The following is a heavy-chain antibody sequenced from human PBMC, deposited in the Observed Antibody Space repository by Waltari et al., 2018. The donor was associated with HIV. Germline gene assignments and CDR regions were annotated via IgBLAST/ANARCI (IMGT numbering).Heavy chain of an antibody. CDR2: ISYYGDNK. D-gene: IGHD6-19*01. CDR3: AKGASGWSPGY. Sequence: QVQLVESGGGVVQPGRSLRLSCAASGFTFSSYAMHWVRQAPGKGLEWVAVISYYGDNKYYADSVKGRFTISRDNSKNTLDLQMNSLRAEDTAVYYCAKGASGWSPGYWGQGTLVTVSS. V-gene: IGHV3-30*18. J-gene: IGHJ4*02. CDR1: GFTFSSYA.